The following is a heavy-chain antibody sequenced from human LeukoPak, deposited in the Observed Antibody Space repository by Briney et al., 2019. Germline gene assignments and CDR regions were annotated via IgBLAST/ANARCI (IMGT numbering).Heavy chain of an antibody. J-gene: IGHJ3*02. CDR3: ATTCVITMKVLPQLWGAFDI. D-gene: IGHD3-22*01. CDR1: GFTFSSYA. Sequence: GGSLRLSCAASGFTFSSYAMHWVRQAPGKGLEWVAVISYDGSNKYYADSVKGRFTISRDNSKNTLYLHMNSLRAEDTAVYYCATTCVITMKVLPQLWGAFDIWGQGTMVTVSS. V-gene: IGHV3-30-3*01. CDR2: ISYDGSNK.